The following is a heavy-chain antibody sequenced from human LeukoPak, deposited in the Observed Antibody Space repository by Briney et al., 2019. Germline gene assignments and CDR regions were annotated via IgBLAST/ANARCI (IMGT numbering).Heavy chain of an antibody. Sequence: SETLPLTCTVSGGSISSSSYYWGWIRQPPGKGLEWIGSIYYSGSPYYNPSLKSRVTISVDTSKNQFSLKLSSVTAADTAVYYCARRTEYYYDSSGYFRYYYYGMDVWGQGTTVTVSS. D-gene: IGHD3-22*01. V-gene: IGHV4-39*01. J-gene: IGHJ6*02. CDR2: IYYSGSP. CDR1: GGSISSSSYY. CDR3: ARRTEYYYDSSGYFRYYYYGMDV.